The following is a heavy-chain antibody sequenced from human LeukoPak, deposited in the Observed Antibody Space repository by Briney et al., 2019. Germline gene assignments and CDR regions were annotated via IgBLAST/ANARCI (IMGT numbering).Heavy chain of an antibody. CDR2: IYTSGST. CDR1: GGSISSYY. CDR3: ARGPQNSGSYYAYFDY. V-gene: IGHV4-4*07. J-gene: IGHJ4*02. Sequence: KPSETLSLTCTVSGGSISSYYWSWIRQPADKRLECIGRIYTSGSTNYNPSLKSRVTMSVDTSKNQFSLKLSSVTAADTAVYYCARGPQNSGSYYAYFDYWGQGTLVTVSP. D-gene: IGHD1-26*01.